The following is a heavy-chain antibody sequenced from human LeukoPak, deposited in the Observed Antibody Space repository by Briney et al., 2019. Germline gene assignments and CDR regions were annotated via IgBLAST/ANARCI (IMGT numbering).Heavy chain of an antibody. V-gene: IGHV3-74*01. J-gene: IGHJ4*02. D-gene: IGHD2-2*02. CDR2: TSPDGRST. CDR1: GFTFSSYW. Sequence: GGSLRLSCAASGFTFSSYWINWVRQDPGKGLVWLIRTSPDGRSTTYVDSVKGRFTISRDNAKNTLYVQMNSLRVEDTAVYYCVRDSYTNTWHFQEKDYWGQGTLVTVSS. CDR3: VRDSYTNTWHFQEKDY.